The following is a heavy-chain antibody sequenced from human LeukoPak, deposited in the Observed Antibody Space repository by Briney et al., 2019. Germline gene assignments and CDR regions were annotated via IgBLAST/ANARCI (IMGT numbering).Heavy chain of an antibody. D-gene: IGHD6-13*01. V-gene: IGHV4-59*01. J-gene: IGHJ4*02. Sequence: PSETLSLTCTVSGGSISSYYWSWIRQPPGKGLEWIGYIYYSGTTNYNPSLKSRVTISVDASKNQFSLKLSSVTAADTAVYYCARGVYIAAAQYGYWGQGTLVTVSS. CDR1: GGSISSYY. CDR3: ARGVYIAAAQYGY. CDR2: IYYSGTT.